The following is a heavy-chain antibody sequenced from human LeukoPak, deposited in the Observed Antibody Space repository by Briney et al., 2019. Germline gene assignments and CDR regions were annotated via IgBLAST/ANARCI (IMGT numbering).Heavy chain of an antibody. Sequence: AGGSLRLSCAASGFTFSSYGMHWVRQAPGKGLEWVAFIRYDGSNKYYADSVKGRFTISRDNSKNTLYLQMNSLRAEDTAVYYCANGAKTKPTRYYYDSSGYYNFDYWGQGTLVTVSS. J-gene: IGHJ4*02. V-gene: IGHV3-30*02. CDR1: GFTFSSYG. CDR3: ANGAKTKPTRYYYDSSGYYNFDY. CDR2: IRYDGSNK. D-gene: IGHD3-22*01.